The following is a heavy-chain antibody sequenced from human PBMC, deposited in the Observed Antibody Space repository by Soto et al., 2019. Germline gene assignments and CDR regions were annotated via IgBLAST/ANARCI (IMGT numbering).Heavy chain of an antibody. CDR3: ATTPHCGGDCSDLDS. Sequence: GESLKISCNGSGYRFTAKCINLVRQMPGRGLEWMGKIDPSDSDTKYSPSFEGHVSFSVDKSISTAYLQWSSLRSSDTAMYFCATTPHCGGDCSDLDSWGQGTLVTVSS. V-gene: IGHV5-10-1*01. CDR1: GYRFTAKC. CDR2: IDPSDSDT. J-gene: IGHJ4*02. D-gene: IGHD2-21*01.